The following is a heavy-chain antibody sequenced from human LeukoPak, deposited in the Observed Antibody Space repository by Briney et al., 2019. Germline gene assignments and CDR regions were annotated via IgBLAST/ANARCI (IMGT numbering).Heavy chain of an antibody. CDR1: GYTFTSYG. CDR3: ARVGPSGYGDDY. V-gene: IGHV1-18*01. J-gene: IGHJ4*02. Sequence: ASVKVSCKASGYTFTSYGIRWVPQAPGQGLEWMGWISAYNGNTNYAQKLQGRVTMTTDTSTSTAYMELRSLRFDDTAVYYCARVGPSGYGDDYWGQGTLVTVSS. CDR2: ISAYNGNT. D-gene: IGHD5-12*01.